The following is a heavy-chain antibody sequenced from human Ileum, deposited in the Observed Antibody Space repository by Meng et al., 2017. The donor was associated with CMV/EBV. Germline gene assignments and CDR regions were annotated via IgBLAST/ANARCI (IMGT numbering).Heavy chain of an antibody. D-gene: IGHD1-26*01. V-gene: IGHV4-34*01. CDR3: ARGRDFWWEMDY. CDR1: SGSFSDFF. J-gene: IGHJ4*02. CDR2: SSHSGNT. Sequence: QGRLHQWGAGLLKPLGTLSLPWAVYSGSFSDFFWGWTRQPPGKGLEWIGESSHSGNTKYNPSLKSRVTISVDASKNQFSLNMRSVTAADTAVYYCARGRDFWWEMDYTGQGTLVTVSS.